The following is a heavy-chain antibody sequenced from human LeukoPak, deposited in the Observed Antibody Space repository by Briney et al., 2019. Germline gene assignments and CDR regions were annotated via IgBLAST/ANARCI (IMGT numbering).Heavy chain of an antibody. CDR1: GGSISSGGYY. CDR3: ARGEVRFLEWQRNWFDP. Sequence: SETLSLTCTVSGGSISSGGYYWSWIRQHPGKDLEWIGYIYYSGSTYYNPSLKSRVTISVDTSKNQFSLKLSSVTAADTAVYYCARGEVRFLEWQRNWFDPWGQGTLVTVSS. J-gene: IGHJ5*02. V-gene: IGHV4-31*03. D-gene: IGHD3-3*01. CDR2: IYYSGST.